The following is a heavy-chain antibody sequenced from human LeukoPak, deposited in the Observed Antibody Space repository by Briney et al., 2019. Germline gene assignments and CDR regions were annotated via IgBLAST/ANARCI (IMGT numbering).Heavy chain of an antibody. Sequence: NAGGSLRLPRAASGFTFSSYSMNWVRQAPGKGLERVSSISSSSSYIYYADSVKGRFTISRDNAKSSLYLQMNSLRAEDTAVYYCASNYYDSSGYYYVRDFDYWGQGTLVTVSS. CDR1: GFTFSSYS. V-gene: IGHV3-21*01. CDR3: ASNYYDSSGYYYVRDFDY. J-gene: IGHJ4*02. CDR2: ISSSSSYI. D-gene: IGHD3-22*01.